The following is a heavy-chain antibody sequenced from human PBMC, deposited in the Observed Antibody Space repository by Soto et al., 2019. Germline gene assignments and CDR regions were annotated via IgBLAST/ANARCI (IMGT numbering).Heavy chain of an antibody. J-gene: IGHJ4*02. Sequence: EVQLVESGGGLVQPGGSLRLSCAASGFTFSSYWMHWVRQVPGKGLVWVARINSDGGSTSYADSVKGRFAISRDNGKSRLYLQMNSLRAGVTFVYCGARSSSTSCFLWGQGTLVAVSS. CDR3: ARSSSTSCFL. V-gene: IGHV3-74*01. D-gene: IGHD2-2*01. CDR2: INSDGGST. CDR1: GFTFSSYW.